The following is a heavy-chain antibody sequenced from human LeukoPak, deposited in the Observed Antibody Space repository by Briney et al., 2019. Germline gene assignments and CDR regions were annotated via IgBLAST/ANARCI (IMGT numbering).Heavy chain of an antibody. V-gene: IGHV3-74*01. CDR1: GFTFSRYW. D-gene: IGHD6-6*01. CDR3: ARGMFRSSPYYFDY. Sequence: GGSLRLSCAATGFTFSRYWMHWVRHAPGQGLVWVSHINTDGSSTSYADSVKGRFTISRDNAKNTLHLQMNSLRAEDTAVYYCARGMFRSSPYYFDYWGQGTLVTVSS. CDR2: INTDGSST. J-gene: IGHJ4*02.